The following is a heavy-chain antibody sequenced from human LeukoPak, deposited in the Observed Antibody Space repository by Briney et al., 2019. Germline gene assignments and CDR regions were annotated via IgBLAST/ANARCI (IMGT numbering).Heavy chain of an antibody. Sequence: SVKVSCKASGGTFSSYAISWVRPAPGQGLEWMGGIIPMFRTPKYAQKFQGRVTITTDEFTSTEYMELSSLGPEDTAVYYCASGDYCSNTSCYNGAFDIWGQGTMVTVSS. D-gene: IGHD2-2*01. J-gene: IGHJ3*02. CDR3: ASGDYCSNTSCYNGAFDI. CDR1: GGTFSSYA. V-gene: IGHV1-69*05. CDR2: IIPMFRTP.